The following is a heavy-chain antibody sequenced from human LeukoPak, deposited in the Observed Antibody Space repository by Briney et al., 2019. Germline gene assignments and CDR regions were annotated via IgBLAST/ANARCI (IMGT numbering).Heavy chain of an antibody. V-gene: IGHV1-8*01. CDR1: GYTFTSYD. CDR2: MNPNSGNT. CDR3: ARASRAVRTYYGMDV. J-gene: IGHJ6*02. D-gene: IGHD3-10*01. Sequence: ASVKVSCKASGYTFTSYDINWVRQATGQGLEWMGWMNPNSGNTGYAQKFQGRVAMTRNTSISTAYMELSSLRSEDTAVYYCARASRAVRTYYGMDVWGQGTTVTVSS.